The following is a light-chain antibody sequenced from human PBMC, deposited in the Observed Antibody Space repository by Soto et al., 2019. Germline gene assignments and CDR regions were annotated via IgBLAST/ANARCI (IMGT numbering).Light chain of an antibody. V-gene: IGKV3-15*01. J-gene: IGKJ5*01. CDR3: QQYKNWPL. Sequence: MMLTQSPATVSVSQGERVTLSCRTSHSVNSHVAWYQQKPGQAPRLLLYGASTRATGIPVRFSGSGFGTEFTLTISSLQSEDFAVYYCQQYKNWPLFGQGARLEIK. CDR2: GAS. CDR1: HSVNSH.